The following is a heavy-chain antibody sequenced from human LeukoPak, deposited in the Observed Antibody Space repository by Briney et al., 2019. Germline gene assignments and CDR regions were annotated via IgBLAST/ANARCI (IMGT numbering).Heavy chain of an antibody. J-gene: IGHJ4*02. CDR1: GYTFTGYY. CDR2: INPNSGGT. Sequence: GASVTVSCKASGYTFTGYYMHWVRQAPGQGLEWMGWINPNSGGTNYAQKFQGRVTMTRDTSISTAYMELSRLRSDDTAVYYCARILDFAMYYFDYWGQGTLVTVSS. V-gene: IGHV1-2*02. CDR3: ARILDFAMYYFDY. D-gene: IGHD3/OR15-3a*01.